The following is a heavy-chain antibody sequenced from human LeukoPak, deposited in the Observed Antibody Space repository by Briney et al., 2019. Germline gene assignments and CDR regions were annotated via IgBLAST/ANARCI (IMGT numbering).Heavy chain of an antibody. V-gene: IGHV1-18*01. J-gene: IGHJ6*03. CDR1: GGTFSSYA. CDR3: ARHNPSYYYYYYMDV. D-gene: IGHD1-1*01. CDR2: ISAYNGNT. Sequence: GASVKVSCKASGGTFSSYAISWVRQAPGQGLEWMGWISAYNGNTNYAQKLQGRVTMTTDTSTSTAYMELRSLRSDDTAVYYCARHNPSYYYYYYMDVWGKGTTVTVSS.